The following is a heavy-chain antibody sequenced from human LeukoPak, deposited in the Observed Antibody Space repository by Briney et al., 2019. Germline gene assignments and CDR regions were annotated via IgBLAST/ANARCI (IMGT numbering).Heavy chain of an antibody. CDR3: ARENRVVPAAMPVGWFDP. CDR1: GGSISSYY. CDR2: IYTSGST. V-gene: IGHV4-4*07. D-gene: IGHD2-2*01. J-gene: IGHJ5*02. Sequence: PSGTLSLTCTVSGGSISSYYWSWIRQPAGKGLEWIGRIYTSGSTNYNPSLKSRVTMSVDTSKNQFSLKLSSVTAADTAVYYCARENRVVPAAMPVGWFDPWGQGTLVTVSS.